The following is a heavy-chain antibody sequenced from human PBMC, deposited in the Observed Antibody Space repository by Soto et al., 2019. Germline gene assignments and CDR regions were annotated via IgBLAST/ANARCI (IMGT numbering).Heavy chain of an antibody. D-gene: IGHD2-2*01. Sequence: GGALRISYAASGFSLCSYLMRWGRPGPGEGLEWVANIKQDGSEKYYVDSVKGRFTISRDNAKNSLYPQMNSLRAEDTAVYYCARGRGCSTGCHNFDYWGQGTLVTVSS. V-gene: IGHV3-7*01. CDR1: GFSLCSYL. CDR2: IKQDGSEK. CDR3: ARGRGCSTGCHNFDY. J-gene: IGHJ4*02.